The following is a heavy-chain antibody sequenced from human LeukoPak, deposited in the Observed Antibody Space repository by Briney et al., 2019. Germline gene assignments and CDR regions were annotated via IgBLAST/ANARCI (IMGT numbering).Heavy chain of an antibody. CDR3: ARDTPLSAAGFDY. Sequence: PGGSLRLSCAASGFTFSSYNMNWVRQAPGKGLEWVSSISSSSSYIYYADSVKGRFTISRDNAKSSLYLQMNSLRAEVTAVYYCARDTPLSAAGFDYWGQGTLVTVSS. D-gene: IGHD6-13*01. V-gene: IGHV3-21*01. CDR2: ISSSSSYI. CDR1: GFTFSSYN. J-gene: IGHJ4*02.